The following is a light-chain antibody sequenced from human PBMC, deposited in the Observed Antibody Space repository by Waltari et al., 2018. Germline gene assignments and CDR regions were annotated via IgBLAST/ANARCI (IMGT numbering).Light chain of an antibody. CDR1: RDIHVGDFN. CDR2: YKSDSEK. J-gene: IGLJ3*02. V-gene: IGLV5-37*01. CDR3: MFWPSNVWV. Sequence: HPVLTQPPSSSASPGESASLTCTLPRDIHVGDFNIYWYQQKPGSPPRFLLYYKSDSEKAQGSGVPSRFSGSKDASANAGILLISGLQSEDEADYYCMFWPSNVWVFGGGTKLTVL.